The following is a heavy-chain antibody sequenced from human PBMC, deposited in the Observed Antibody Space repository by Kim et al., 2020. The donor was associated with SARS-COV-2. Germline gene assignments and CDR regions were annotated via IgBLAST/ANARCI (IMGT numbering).Heavy chain of an antibody. V-gene: IGHV3-7*01. CDR3: ARDWSWVRGALGNYYYYYGMDV. CDR2: IKLDGSEK. Sequence: GGSLRLSCAASGFTFSSYWMSWVRQAPGKGLEWVANIKLDGSEKYYVDSVKGRFTISRDNAKNSLYLQMNSLRAADTAVYYCARDWSWVRGALGNYYYYYGMDVWGQGTTVTVSS. J-gene: IGHJ6*02. CDR1: GFTFSSYW. D-gene: IGHD3-10*01.